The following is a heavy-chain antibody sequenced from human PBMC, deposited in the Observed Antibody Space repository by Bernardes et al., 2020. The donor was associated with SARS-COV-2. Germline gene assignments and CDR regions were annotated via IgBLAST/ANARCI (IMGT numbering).Heavy chain of an antibody. CDR1: AFNFRTYG. J-gene: IGHJ4*02. D-gene: IGHD3-10*01. CDR3: AKDPGTTKSGGLIY. Sequence: GGSLRLSCADSAFNFRTYGMHWVRQAPGRGLEWVAFISDAGSTEYYTDSVKGRFTISRDNSKNTLYLQIHNLKAEDTAVYFCAKDPGTTKSGGLIYWGQGTLVTVSS. CDR2: ISDAGSTE. V-gene: IGHV3-30*18.